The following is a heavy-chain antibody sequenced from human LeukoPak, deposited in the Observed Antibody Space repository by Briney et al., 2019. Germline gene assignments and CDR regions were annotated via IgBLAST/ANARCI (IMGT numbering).Heavy chain of an antibody. V-gene: IGHV4-39*07. CDR2: IYYSGST. D-gene: IGHD3/OR15-3a*01. CDR1: GGSISSSSYY. CDR3: ARARLDWGYDY. Sequence: SETLSLTCTVSGGSISSSSYYWGWIRQPPGKGLEWIGSIYYSGSTYYNPSLKSRVTISVDTSKNQFSLKLSSVTAADTAVYYCARARLDWGYDYWGQGTLVTVSS. J-gene: IGHJ4*02.